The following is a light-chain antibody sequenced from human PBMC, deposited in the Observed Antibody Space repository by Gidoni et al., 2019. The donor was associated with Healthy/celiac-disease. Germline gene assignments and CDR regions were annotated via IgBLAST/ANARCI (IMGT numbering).Light chain of an antibody. CDR1: QSISSY. CDR3: QQSYSTPWT. Sequence: DIQMTQSPSSLSASVGDSVTITCRASQSISSYLNWYQQKPGKAPKLLIYAASSLQSGVPSRFSGSGSGTAFTLPISSLQPEDFATYYCQQSYSTPWTFGQGTKVEIK. J-gene: IGKJ1*01. CDR2: AAS. V-gene: IGKV1-39*01.